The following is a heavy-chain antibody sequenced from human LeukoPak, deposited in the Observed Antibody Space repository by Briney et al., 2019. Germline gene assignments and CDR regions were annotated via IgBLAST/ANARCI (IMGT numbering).Heavy chain of an antibody. CDR1: GGSISSYY. Sequence: SETLSLTSSLSGGSISSYYRFWIRQPPGKGLEWIGSVFHSGNTNYNPSLKSRVTISVDTSKNQSSLKLSSVTAAATAVYYCASSDIVTGTTYYFDYWGQGTLITVSS. CDR2: VFHSGNT. J-gene: IGHJ4*02. V-gene: IGHV4-59*01. D-gene: IGHD1-14*01. CDR3: ASSDIVTGTTYYFDY.